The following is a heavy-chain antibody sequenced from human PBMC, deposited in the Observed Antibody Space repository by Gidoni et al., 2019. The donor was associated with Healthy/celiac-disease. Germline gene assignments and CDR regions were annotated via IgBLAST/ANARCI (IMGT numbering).Heavy chain of an antibody. CDR1: GFTFSSYA. CDR2: ISYDGGNK. D-gene: IGHD2-21*02. V-gene: IGHV3-30-3*01. J-gene: IGHJ3*02. Sequence: QVQLVESGGGVVQPGRSLRLSCAASGFTFSSYAMHWVRQAPGKGLEWVAVISYDGGNKYYADSVKGRFTISRDNSKNTLYLQINSLGAEDTAVYYCARPSGGNSAIDIWGQGTMVTVSS. CDR3: ARPSGGNSAIDI.